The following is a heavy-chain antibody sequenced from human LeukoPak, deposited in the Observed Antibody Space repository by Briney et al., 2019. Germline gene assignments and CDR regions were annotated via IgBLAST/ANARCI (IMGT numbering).Heavy chain of an antibody. CDR3: AREVVAMAGSYFGS. V-gene: IGHV4-59*01. D-gene: IGHD6-19*01. CDR2: IYYSGSS. J-gene: IGHJ4*02. CDR1: SDSISSYY. Sequence: SETLSLTCTVSSDSISSYYWTWIRQPPGKGLEWIGYIYYSGSSNYNPSLKSRVTISVDTSKKQFSLKLRSVTAADTAVYFCAREVVAMAGSYFGSWGQGTLVTVSS.